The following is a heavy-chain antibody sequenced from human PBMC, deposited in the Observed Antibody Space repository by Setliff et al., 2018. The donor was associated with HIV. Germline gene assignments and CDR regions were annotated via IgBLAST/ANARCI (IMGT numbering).Heavy chain of an antibody. J-gene: IGHJ4*02. CDR3: TTDASSGWYWYYFDY. Sequence: PGGSLRLSCAASGFTFSNAWMSWVRQAPGKGLEWVGRIKSKTDGGTTDYAAPVKGRFTISRDDSKNTLYLQMNSLKTEDTAVYYCTTDASSGWYWYYFDYWGQGTLVTVS. CDR1: GFTFSNAW. CDR2: IKSKTDGGTT. V-gene: IGHV3-15*01. D-gene: IGHD6-19*01.